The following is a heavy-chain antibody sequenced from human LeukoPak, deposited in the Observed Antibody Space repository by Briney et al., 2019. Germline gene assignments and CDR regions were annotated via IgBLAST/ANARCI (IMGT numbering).Heavy chain of an antibody. CDR2: IYSGGST. CDR3: ARDTPGGQGGFDY. J-gene: IGHJ4*02. D-gene: IGHD2-15*01. V-gene: IGHV3-53*01. CDR1: RFTVSSNY. Sequence: GGSLRLSCAASRFTVSSNYMSWVRQAPGKGLEWVSVIYSGGSTYYADSVKGRFTISRDNSKNTLYLQMNSLRAEDTAVYYCARDTPGGQGGFDYWGQGTLVTVSS.